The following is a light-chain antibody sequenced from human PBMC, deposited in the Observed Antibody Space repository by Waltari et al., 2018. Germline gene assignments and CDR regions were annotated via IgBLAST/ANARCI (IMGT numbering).Light chain of an antibody. J-gene: IGLJ3*02. Sequence: QTVVTQEPSFSVSPGGTVTLTCGLISGSVSTNFYPTWYQQTPGQAPRTLLYSTNTRSSGVPDSFSGSILGNKAALTITGAQADDESDYYCVLYMGSGISVFGGGTKLTVL. CDR3: VLYMGSGISV. V-gene: IGLV8-61*01. CDR1: SGSVSTNFY. CDR2: STN.